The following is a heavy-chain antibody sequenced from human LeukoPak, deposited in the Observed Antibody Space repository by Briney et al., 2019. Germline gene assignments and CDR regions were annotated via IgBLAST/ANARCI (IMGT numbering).Heavy chain of an antibody. D-gene: IGHD3-10*01. CDR3: ARVRWFGELFGDY. CDR2: IYSGGST. J-gene: IGHJ4*02. Sequence: TGGSLRLSCAASGFTVSSNYMSWVRQAPGKGLEWVLVIYSGGSTYYADSVKGRFTISRDNSKNTLYLQMNSLRAEDTAVYYCARVRWFGELFGDYWGQGTLVTVSS. V-gene: IGHV3-53*01. CDR1: GFTVSSNY.